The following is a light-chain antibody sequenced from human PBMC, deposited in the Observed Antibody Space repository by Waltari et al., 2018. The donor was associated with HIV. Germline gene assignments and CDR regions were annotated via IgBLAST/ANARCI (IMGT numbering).Light chain of an antibody. CDR3: QQYYSKPPT. J-gene: IGKJ1*01. Sequence: DIVMTQSPDSLAVSLGERATINCKSSQSVLHSSDNKHNKNYLAWYQQKPGQPPQLLIYWASTRESGVPDRFSGSGSGTDFTLTISSLQAEDVAVYYCQQYYSKPPTFGQGTKVEI. CDR2: WAS. V-gene: IGKV4-1*01. CDR1: QSVLHSSDNKHNKNY.